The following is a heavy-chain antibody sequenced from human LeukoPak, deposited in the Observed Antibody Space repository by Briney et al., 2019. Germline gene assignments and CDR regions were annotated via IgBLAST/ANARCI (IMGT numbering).Heavy chain of an antibody. Sequence: GGSLRLSCAASGFTFSDYYMSWIRLAPGKGLEWVSYVSGSGSTIKYAESVKGRFAISRDNAKNSLYLQMNSLRVEDTAVYYCARGYYDLQYWGQGTLVTVSS. V-gene: IGHV3-11*04. CDR1: GFTFSDYY. CDR2: VSGSGSTI. D-gene: IGHD3-3*01. J-gene: IGHJ4*02. CDR3: ARGYYDLQY.